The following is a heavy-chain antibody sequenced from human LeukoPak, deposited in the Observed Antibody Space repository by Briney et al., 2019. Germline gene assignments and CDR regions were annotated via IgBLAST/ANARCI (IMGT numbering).Heavy chain of an antibody. CDR2: ISYDGSNK. D-gene: IGHD3-9*01. CDR1: GFTFSSYG. Sequence: GGSLRLSCAASGFTFSSYGMHWVRQAPGKGLEWVAVISYDGSNKYYADSVKGRFTISRDNSKNTLYLQMNSLRAEDTAVYYCASRAYDILTGYPRGNWFDPWGQGTLVTVSS. CDR3: ASRAYDILTGYPRGNWFDP. V-gene: IGHV3-30*03. J-gene: IGHJ5*02.